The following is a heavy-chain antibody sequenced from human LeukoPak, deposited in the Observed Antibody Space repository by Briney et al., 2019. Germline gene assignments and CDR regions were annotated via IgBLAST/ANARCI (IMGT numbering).Heavy chain of an antibody. J-gene: IGHJ4*02. V-gene: IGHV5-51*01. CDR3: AKSTAFLEWFPIDY. CDR1: GYSFTSYW. D-gene: IGHD3-3*02. Sequence: NLGESLKISCKGSGYSFTSYWIGWVRQMPGKGLEWMGIIYPGDSDTRYSPSFQGQVTISADKSISTAYLQWSSLKASDTALYYCAKSTAFLEWFPIDYWGQGTLVTVSS. CDR2: IYPGDSDT.